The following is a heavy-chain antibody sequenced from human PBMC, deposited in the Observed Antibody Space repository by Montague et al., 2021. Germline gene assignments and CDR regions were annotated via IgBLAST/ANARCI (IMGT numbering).Heavy chain of an antibody. CDR1: GGSISSSSYY. V-gene: IGHV4-39*01. J-gene: IGHJ6*02. D-gene: IGHD4-23*01. Sequence: SETLSLTCTVSGGSISSSSYYWGWIRQPPGKGLEWIGSIYYSGSTYYNPSLKSRLTISVDTSKNQFSLKLSPVTAADTAVYCGVVTPSLYYHGMDVWGQGTTVTVSS. CDR3: VVTPSLYYHGMDV. CDR2: IYYSGST.